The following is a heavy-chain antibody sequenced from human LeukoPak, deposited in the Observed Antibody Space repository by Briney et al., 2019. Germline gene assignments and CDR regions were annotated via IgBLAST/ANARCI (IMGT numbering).Heavy chain of an antibody. V-gene: IGHV4-34*01. D-gene: IGHD2-15*01. CDR2: INHSGST. CDR1: GGSFSGYY. Sequence: MSSETLSLTCAVYGGSFSGYYWSWIRQPPGKGLEWIGEINHSGSTNYNPSLKSRVTISVDTSKNQFSLKLSSVTAADTAVYYCARAGCSGGNCYLQYNWFDPWGQGTLVTVSS. CDR3: ARAGCSGGNCYLQYNWFDP. J-gene: IGHJ5*02.